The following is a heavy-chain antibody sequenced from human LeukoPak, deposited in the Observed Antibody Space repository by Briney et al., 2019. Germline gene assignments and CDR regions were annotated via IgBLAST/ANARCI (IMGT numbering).Heavy chain of an antibody. CDR1: GFTISSYG. CDR2: IWFDGSNN. D-gene: IGHD2-21*01. Sequence: PGGSLRLSCAASGFTISSYGMHWVRQAPGKGLEWVAVIWFDGSNNYYVDSVKGRFTISRDNSKNTLYLQMNSLRAEDTAVYYCARGFPPAGDLFPLDYWGQGTLVTVSS. CDR3: ARGFPPAGDLFPLDY. V-gene: IGHV3-33*08. J-gene: IGHJ4*02.